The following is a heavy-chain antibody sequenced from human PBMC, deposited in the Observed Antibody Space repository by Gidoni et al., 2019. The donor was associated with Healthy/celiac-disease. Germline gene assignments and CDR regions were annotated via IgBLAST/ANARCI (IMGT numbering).Heavy chain of an antibody. CDR2: IYHSGST. Sequence: QVQLQESGPGLVKPSETLSLTCAVSGYSTSSGYYWGWIRQPPGKGLEWIGSIYHSGSTYYNPSLKSRVTISVDTSKNQFSLKLSSVTAADTAVYYCAREDSSSWYAYFDYWGQGTLVTVSS. V-gene: IGHV4-38-2*02. CDR3: AREDSSSWYAYFDY. CDR1: GYSTSSGYY. D-gene: IGHD6-13*01. J-gene: IGHJ4*02.